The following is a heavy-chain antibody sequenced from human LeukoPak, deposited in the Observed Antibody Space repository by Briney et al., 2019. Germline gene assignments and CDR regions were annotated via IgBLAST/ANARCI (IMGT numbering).Heavy chain of an antibody. CDR2: IYHSGST. CDR1: GYSISSGYY. CDR3: ARPYSSGWRPFDY. Sequence: SETLSLTCTVSGYSISSGYYWAWIRQPPGQGLEWIGSIYHSGSTYYNPSLKSRVTISVDTSKNQFSLKLSSVTAADTAVYYCARPYSSGWRPFDYWGQGTLVTVSS. V-gene: IGHV4-38-2*02. D-gene: IGHD6-19*01. J-gene: IGHJ4*02.